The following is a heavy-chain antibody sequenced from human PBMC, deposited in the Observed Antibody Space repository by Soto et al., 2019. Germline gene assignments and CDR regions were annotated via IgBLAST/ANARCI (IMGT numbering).Heavy chain of an antibody. Sequence: GGSLRLSCAASGFTFSDYYMSWIRQAPGKGLDWVSIISASGDNTYYADSVKGRFTISRDNSKNTLYLQVNSLRAEDTAVYYCAKLTYSDLWSGSHDSWGQGTLVTVSS. CDR2: ISASGDNT. CDR3: AKLTYSDLWSGSHDS. J-gene: IGHJ4*02. V-gene: IGHV3-23*01. D-gene: IGHD3-3*01. CDR1: GFTFSDYY.